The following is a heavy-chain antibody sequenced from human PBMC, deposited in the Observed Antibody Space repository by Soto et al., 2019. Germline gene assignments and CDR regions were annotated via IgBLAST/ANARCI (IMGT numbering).Heavy chain of an antibody. CDR2: IIPIFGTP. J-gene: IGHJ6*02. V-gene: IGHV1-69*13. D-gene: IGHD4-17*01. Sequence: SVKVSCKASGGTFSTYAISWVRQAPGQGREWMGGIIPIFGTPNYAQKFQGTVTITADESMSTAYMDLSSLTSEDTAMYYCARQMNTAKTYGMVVWGQGPTVNVCS. CDR3: ARQMNTAKTYGMVV. CDR1: GGTFSTYA.